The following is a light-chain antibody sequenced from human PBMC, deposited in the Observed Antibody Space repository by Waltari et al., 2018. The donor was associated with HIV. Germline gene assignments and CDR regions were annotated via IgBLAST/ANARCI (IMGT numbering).Light chain of an antibody. CDR3: ATWDDSLTGVV. CDR1: SSDIGSNF. J-gene: IGLJ2*01. Sequence: QYVLTQPPSASGTPGQRVTISCSGSSSDIGSNFVYWYQPFPGAPPRLLIYRTNPRPSGVPDRFSGPQSGTSASLDISGLRPEDEADYYCATWDDSLTGVVFGGGTKVTVL. V-gene: IGLV1-47*01. CDR2: RTN.